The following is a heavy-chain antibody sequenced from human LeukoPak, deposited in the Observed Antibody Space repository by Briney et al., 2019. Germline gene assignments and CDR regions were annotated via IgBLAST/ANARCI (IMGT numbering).Heavy chain of an antibody. Sequence: PGGSLRLSCAASGFTVSSNYMSWVRQAPGKGLEWVAVISYDGSNKYYADSVKGRFTISRDNSKNTLYLQMNSLRAEDTAVYYCAKVPDYGVDYWGQGTLVTVSS. J-gene: IGHJ4*02. D-gene: IGHD4-17*01. CDR2: ISYDGSNK. CDR3: AKVPDYGVDY. CDR1: GFTVSSNY. V-gene: IGHV3-30*18.